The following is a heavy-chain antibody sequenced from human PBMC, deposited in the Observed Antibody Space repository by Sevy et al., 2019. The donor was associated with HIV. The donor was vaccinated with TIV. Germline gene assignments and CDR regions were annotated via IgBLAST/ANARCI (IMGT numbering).Heavy chain of an antibody. CDR1: GFSFSSYG. CDR3: AKVEAAAGWGFYYYYYMDV. D-gene: IGHD6-13*01. J-gene: IGHJ6*03. Sequence: GGSLRLSCAASGFSFSSYGMHWVCQAPGKGLEWVAVIWYDGSNKYYADSVKGRFTISRDNSKNTLYLQMNSLRAEDTAVYYCAKVEAAAGWGFYYYYYMDVWGKGTTVTVSS. CDR2: IWYDGSNK. V-gene: IGHV3-33*06.